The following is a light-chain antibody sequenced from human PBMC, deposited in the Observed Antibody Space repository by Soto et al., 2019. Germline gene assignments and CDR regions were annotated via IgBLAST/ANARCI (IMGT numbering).Light chain of an antibody. V-gene: IGLV9-49*03. CDR1: SGYSNYR. CDR3: GADHGSGSNFVKV. Sequence: QLVLTQPPSASASLGATVTLTCTLSSGYSNYRVDWYRQRPGKGPRLVMRVDAGGIVGSRGDGIPDRFSVMGSGLNRYLTIKNIQEEDESDYHCGADHGSGSNFVKVFGGGTKLTVL. CDR2: VDAGGIVG. J-gene: IGLJ2*01.